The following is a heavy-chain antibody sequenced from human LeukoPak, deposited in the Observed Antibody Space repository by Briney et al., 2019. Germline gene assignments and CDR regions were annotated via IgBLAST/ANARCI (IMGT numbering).Heavy chain of an antibody. Sequence: GGSLRLSCAASGFTFDDYGMSWVRQAPGKGLEWVSGINWNGGSTGYADSVKGRFTISRDNAKNSLYLQMNSLRAEDTALYHCARELGNYYGSGSYPWFDPWGQGTLVTVSS. V-gene: IGHV3-20*01. J-gene: IGHJ5*02. CDR3: ARELGNYYGSGSYPWFDP. D-gene: IGHD3-10*01. CDR1: GFTFDDYG. CDR2: INWNGGST.